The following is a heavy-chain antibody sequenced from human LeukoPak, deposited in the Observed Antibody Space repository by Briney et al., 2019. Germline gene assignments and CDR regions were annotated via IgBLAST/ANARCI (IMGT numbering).Heavy chain of an antibody. V-gene: IGHV4-59*01. D-gene: IGHD3-22*01. Sequence: SETLSLTCTVSGGSIGSYYWTWIRQPPGKGLEWIGYIYYSGSTNYNPSLKSRVTISVDTSKNQFSLKLSSVTTADTAVYYCARYYYDNSGSIYAFDIWGQGTVVTVSP. J-gene: IGHJ3*02. CDR2: IYYSGST. CDR3: ARYYYDNSGSIYAFDI. CDR1: GGSIGSYY.